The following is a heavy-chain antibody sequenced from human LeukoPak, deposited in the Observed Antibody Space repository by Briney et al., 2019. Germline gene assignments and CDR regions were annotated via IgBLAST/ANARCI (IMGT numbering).Heavy chain of an antibody. D-gene: IGHD3-3*01. Sequence: SETLSLTCTVSGGSISSGDYYWSWIRQPPGKGLEWIGEINHSGSTNYNPSLKSRVTISVDTSKNQFSLKLSSVTAADTAVYYCARRLIRFLEWLLPDAFDIWGQGTMVTVSS. CDR2: INHSGST. CDR3: ARRLIRFLEWLLPDAFDI. V-gene: IGHV4-30-4*01. CDR1: GGSISSGDYY. J-gene: IGHJ3*02.